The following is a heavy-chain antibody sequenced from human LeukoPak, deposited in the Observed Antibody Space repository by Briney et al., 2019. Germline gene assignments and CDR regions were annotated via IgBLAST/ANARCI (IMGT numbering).Heavy chain of an antibody. J-gene: IGHJ4*02. D-gene: IGHD3/OR15-3a*01. CDR2: MNPNSGNT. V-gene: IGHV1-8*02. CDR3: ARGPSWNFLTGSSYYFDY. CDR1: GYTFTSYG. Sequence: ASVKVSCKASGYTFTSYGISWVRQATGQGLEWMGWMNPNSGNTGYAQKFQDRVTMTRNTSISTAYMELSSLRSDDTAVYYCARGPSWNFLTGSSYYFDYWDQGTLVTVSS.